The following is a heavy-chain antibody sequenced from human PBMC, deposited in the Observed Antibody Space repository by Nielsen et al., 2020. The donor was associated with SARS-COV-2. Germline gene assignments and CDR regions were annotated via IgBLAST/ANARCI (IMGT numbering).Heavy chain of an antibody. CDR1: GFTFSNYT. V-gene: IGHV3-30-3*01. CDR2: ISYDGNNK. D-gene: IGHD1-26*01. CDR3: ARGGGSYDDY. J-gene: IGHJ4*02. Sequence: GGSLRLSCAASGFTFSNYTIHWVRQAPGKGLEWVAVISYDGNNKYYGDSVKGRFTISRDNSKNTLYLQMNSLRAEDTAVYYCARGGGSYDDYWGQGTLVTVSS.